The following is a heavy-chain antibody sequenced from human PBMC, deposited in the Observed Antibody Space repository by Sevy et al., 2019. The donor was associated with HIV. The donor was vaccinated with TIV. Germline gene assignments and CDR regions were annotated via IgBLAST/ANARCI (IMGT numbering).Heavy chain of an antibody. CDR3: ARSAAIMTYYYDSSGYADY. Sequence: GGSLRLSCAASGFTFSSYSMNWVRQAPGKGLEWVSPISSSSSYIYYADSVKGRFTISRDNAKNSLYLQMKSLRAEDTAVYYCARSAAIMTYYYDSSGYADYWGQGTLVTVSS. J-gene: IGHJ4*02. D-gene: IGHD3-22*01. CDR1: GFTFSSYS. CDR2: ISSSSSYI. V-gene: IGHV3-21*01.